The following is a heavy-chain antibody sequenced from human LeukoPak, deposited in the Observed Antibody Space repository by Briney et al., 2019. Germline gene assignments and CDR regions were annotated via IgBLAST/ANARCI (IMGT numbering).Heavy chain of an antibody. CDR2: ISGSGSTL. CDR1: GFTFSDSY. V-gene: IGHV3-11*01. J-gene: IGHJ5*02. D-gene: IGHD3-16*02. CDR3: ARHHRANWFDP. Sequence: PGGSLRLSCAASGFTFSDSYMSWIRQAPGKGLEWVSYISGSGSTLYYADSVRGRFTISRDNAKNSLYLQMNSLRAEDTAVYYCARHHRANWFDPWGQGTLVTVSS.